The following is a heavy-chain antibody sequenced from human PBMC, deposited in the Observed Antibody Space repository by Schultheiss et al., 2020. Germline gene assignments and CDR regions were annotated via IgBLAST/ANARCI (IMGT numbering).Heavy chain of an antibody. D-gene: IGHD2-2*01. V-gene: IGHV3-30*04. J-gene: IGHJ6*03. CDR2: ISYDGSNK. Sequence: SCAASGFTFSSYAMHWVRQAPGKGLEWVAVISYDGSNKYYADSVKGRFTISRDNSKNTLYLQMNSLRAEDTAVYYCAKERSLPAAIYYYYYYYMDVWGKGTTVTVSS. CDR1: GFTFSSYA. CDR3: AKERSLPAAIYYYYYYYMDV.